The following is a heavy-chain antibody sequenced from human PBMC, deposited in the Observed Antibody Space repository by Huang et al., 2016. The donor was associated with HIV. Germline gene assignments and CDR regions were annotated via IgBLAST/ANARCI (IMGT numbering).Heavy chain of an antibody. Sequence: QVQLVQSGAEVKKPGASVKVSCKASGYIFTTYYIHWVRQAPGQGLEGMGVINPSGGEATYAQRFQWMVTMTRDTSTSTVYMELNRLRSDDTAVHYCAREALGYCSGGRCSYFDYWGQGTLVTVSS. D-gene: IGHD2-15*01. CDR3: AREALGYCSGGRCSYFDY. V-gene: IGHV1-46*01. CDR2: INPSGGEA. J-gene: IGHJ4*02. CDR1: GYIFTTYY.